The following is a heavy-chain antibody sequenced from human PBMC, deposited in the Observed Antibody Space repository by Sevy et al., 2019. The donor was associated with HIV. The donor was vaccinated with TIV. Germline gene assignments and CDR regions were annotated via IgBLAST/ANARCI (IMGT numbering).Heavy chain of an antibody. V-gene: IGHV3-23*01. Sequence: GGSLRLSCAASGFTFTSYAMYWVRQAPGKGLEWVAAISGSGQSSFYADSVKGRFTVSRDSPKNTLFLQMDSLRVEDTALYYCAKDRIDCSFYGSNWFDFWGQGTPVTV. CDR2: ISGSGQSS. CDR3: AKDRIDCSFYGSNWFDF. J-gene: IGHJ5*01. D-gene: IGHD3-9*01. CDR1: GFTFTSYA.